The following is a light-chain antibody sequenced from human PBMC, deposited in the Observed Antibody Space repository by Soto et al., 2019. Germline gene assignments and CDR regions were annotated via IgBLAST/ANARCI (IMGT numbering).Light chain of an antibody. CDR3: QQYNSYSWT. CDR1: QSINSD. V-gene: IGKV3D-15*01. J-gene: IGKJ1*01. CDR2: GAS. Sequence: EIVMTQSPATLSVSPVETTRLSFSSSQSINSDVAWYQQKVGQTPRLLIHGASTRATGIAARFSGSGSGTEFTLTISGLQSEDFATYYCQQYNSYSWTFGQGTKVDIK.